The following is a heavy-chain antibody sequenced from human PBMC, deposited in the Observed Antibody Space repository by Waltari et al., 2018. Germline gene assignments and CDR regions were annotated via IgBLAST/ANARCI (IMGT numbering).Heavy chain of an antibody. J-gene: IGHJ3*01. CDR3: AKDLDDVLTGSFGLDV. Sequence: ELQLVESGGGFVEPGRSLRLYCVVSGFIFDEYAMHWVRQAPGKGLELVSGINWNSGGIMYAESVKGRFTVSRDNGRNSLHLEMKTLRPEDTALYYCAKDLDDVLTGSFGLDVWGRGTMVIVSS. V-gene: IGHV3-9*01. D-gene: IGHD3-9*01. CDR2: INWNSGGI. CDR1: GFIFDEYA.